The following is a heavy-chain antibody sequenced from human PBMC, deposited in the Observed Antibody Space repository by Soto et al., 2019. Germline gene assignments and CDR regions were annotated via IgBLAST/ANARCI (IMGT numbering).Heavy chain of an antibody. CDR2: ISAYNGNT. V-gene: IGHV1-18*01. Sequence: ASVKVSCKASGYTFTSYGISWVRRAPGQGLEWMGWISAYNGNTNYAQKLQGRVTMTTDTSTSTAYMELRSLRSDDTAVYYCARDPSGYPRKGYYGMDVWGQGTTVTVSS. J-gene: IGHJ6*02. D-gene: IGHD5-12*01. CDR3: ARDPSGYPRKGYYGMDV. CDR1: GYTFTSYG.